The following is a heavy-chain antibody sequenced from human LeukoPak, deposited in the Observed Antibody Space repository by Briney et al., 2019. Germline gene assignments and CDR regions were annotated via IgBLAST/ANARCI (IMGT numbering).Heavy chain of an antibody. CDR1: GGSISSYY. V-gene: IGHV4-59*12. J-gene: IGHJ5*02. CDR3: ARVLVWGVVIRRFDP. D-gene: IGHD3-3*01. Sequence: SETLSLTCTVSGGSISSYYWSWIRQPPGKGLEWIGYIYYSGSTNYNPSLKSRVTISVDTSKNQFSLKLSSVTAADTAVYYCARVLVWGVVIRRFDPWGQGTLVTVSS. CDR2: IYYSGST.